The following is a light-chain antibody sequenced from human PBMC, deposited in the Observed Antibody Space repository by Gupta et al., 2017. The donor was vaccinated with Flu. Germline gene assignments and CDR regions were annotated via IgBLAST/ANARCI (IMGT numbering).Light chain of an antibody. V-gene: IGKV1-39*01. J-gene: IGKJ1*01. CDR3: QQTDRNPWT. CDR1: QHIANY. Sequence: PPSLSASVGDRITITCRASQHIANYLNWYRQRPGEAPQLLVFGASYLQSGVPARFSGSGSGRDFTLTITTLQPEDFAIYSCQQTDRNPWTFGQGTRVDIK. CDR2: GAS.